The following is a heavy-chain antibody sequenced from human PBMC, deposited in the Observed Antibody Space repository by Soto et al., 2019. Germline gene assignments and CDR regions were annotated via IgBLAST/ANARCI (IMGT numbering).Heavy chain of an antibody. CDR3: ARVNYYGSGTYYKPDYYYGMDV. D-gene: IGHD3-10*01. V-gene: IGHV3-53*01. CDR1: GLTVSNNY. J-gene: IGHJ6*02. Sequence: HPGGSRRLSCGASGLTVSNNYMTGVRQAPGKGLEWVSVIYSGGNTYYADSVQGRFTISRDNSKNTLYLQLNNLRAEDTAVYYCARVNYYGSGTYYKPDYYYGMDVWGQGTTVTVSS. CDR2: IYSGGNT.